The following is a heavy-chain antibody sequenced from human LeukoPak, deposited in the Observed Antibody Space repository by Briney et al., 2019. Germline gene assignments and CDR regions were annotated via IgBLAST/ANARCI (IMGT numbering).Heavy chain of an antibody. CDR1: GFTFSTYA. CDR2: VSGNAGTT. CDR3: ARDVRWLRFVFDH. Sequence: PGESLTLSCAASGFTFSTYAMNWVRQAPGKGLEWVSSVSGNAGTTYYADSVKGRFTMSRDNSKNTLFLQMSSLRADDTAVYYCARDVRWLRFVFDHWGQGIPVTVSS. J-gene: IGHJ4*02. V-gene: IGHV3-23*01. D-gene: IGHD5-12*01.